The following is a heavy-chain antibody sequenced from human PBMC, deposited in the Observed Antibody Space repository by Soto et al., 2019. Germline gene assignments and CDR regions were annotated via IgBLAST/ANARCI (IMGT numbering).Heavy chain of an antibody. CDR1: GGSFSGYY. CDR2: INHSGST. J-gene: IGHJ6*02. Sequence: SETLSLTCAAYGGSFSGYYWSWIRQPPGKGLEWIGEINHSGSTNYNPSLKSRVTISVDTSKNQFSLKLSSVTAADTAVYYCARRYFDWLFSGMDVWGQGTTVTVSS. D-gene: IGHD3-9*01. V-gene: IGHV4-34*01. CDR3: ARRYFDWLFSGMDV.